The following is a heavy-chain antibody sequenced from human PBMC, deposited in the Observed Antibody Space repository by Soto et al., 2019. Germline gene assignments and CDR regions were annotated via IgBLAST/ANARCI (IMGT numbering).Heavy chain of an antibody. CDR2: ISYDGSNK. Sequence: GGSLRLSCAASGFTFSSYGMHWVRQAPGKGLEWVAVISYDGSNKYYADSVKGRFTISRDNSKNTLYLQMNSLRAEDTAVYYCAKDVLLASTVTSASVDYWGQGTLVTVSS. V-gene: IGHV3-30*18. J-gene: IGHJ4*02. CDR1: GFTFSSYG. CDR3: AKDVLLASTVTSASVDY. D-gene: IGHD4-17*01.